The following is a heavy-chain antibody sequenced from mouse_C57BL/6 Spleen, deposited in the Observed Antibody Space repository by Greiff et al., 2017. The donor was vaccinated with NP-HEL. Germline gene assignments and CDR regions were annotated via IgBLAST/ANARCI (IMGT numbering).Heavy chain of an antibody. CDR2: IDPETGGT. Sequence: VQLQQSGAELVRPGASVTLSCKASGYTFTDYEMHWVKQTPVHGLEWIGAIDPETGGTAYNQKFKGKAILTADKSSSTAYMELRSLTSEDSAVYYCTRHYYGSSLPWYFDVWGTGTTVTVSS. V-gene: IGHV1-15*01. CDR1: GYTFTDYE. CDR3: TRHYYGSSLPWYFDV. J-gene: IGHJ1*03. D-gene: IGHD1-1*01.